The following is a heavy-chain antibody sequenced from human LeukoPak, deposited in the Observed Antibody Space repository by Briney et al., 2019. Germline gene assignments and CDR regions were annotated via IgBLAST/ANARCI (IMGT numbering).Heavy chain of an antibody. CDR2: INPSGGST. Sequence: ASVKVSCKASGYTFTSYYMHWVRQAPGQGLEWMGIINPSGGSTSYAQKFQGRVTMTRDTSTSTVYMELSSLRSEDTAVYYCARDPLYGGNSLDYFDYWGQGTLVTVSS. V-gene: IGHV1-46*01. CDR1: GYTFTSYY. D-gene: IGHD4-23*01. J-gene: IGHJ4*02. CDR3: ARDPLYGGNSLDYFDY.